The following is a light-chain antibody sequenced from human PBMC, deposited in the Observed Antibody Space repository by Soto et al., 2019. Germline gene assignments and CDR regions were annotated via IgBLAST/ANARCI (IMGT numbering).Light chain of an antibody. Sequence: QSALTQPASVSGSTGQSITISCTGSSSDVGGYNYVSWYQEHPGKAPKLMIYEVSNRPSGVSNRFSGSKSGNTASLTISGLQAEDEADYYCSSYTSNSAWVFGGGTKLTVL. CDR1: SSDVGGYNY. CDR2: EVS. CDR3: SSYTSNSAWV. J-gene: IGLJ3*02. V-gene: IGLV2-14*01.